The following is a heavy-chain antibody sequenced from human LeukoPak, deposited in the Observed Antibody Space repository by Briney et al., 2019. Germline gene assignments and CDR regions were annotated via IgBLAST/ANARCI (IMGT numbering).Heavy chain of an antibody. CDR3: TRDRYYDC. D-gene: IGHD3-3*01. CDR1: GFTFGDYA. V-gene: IGHV3-49*04. Sequence: PGGSLRLSCTASGFTFGDYAMSWVRQAPGRGLEWVGFIRSKAYGGTTEYAASVKGRFTISRDDSKSIAYLQMNSLKTEDTAVCYCTRDRYYDCWGQGTLVTVSS. J-gene: IGHJ4*02. CDR2: IRSKAYGGTT.